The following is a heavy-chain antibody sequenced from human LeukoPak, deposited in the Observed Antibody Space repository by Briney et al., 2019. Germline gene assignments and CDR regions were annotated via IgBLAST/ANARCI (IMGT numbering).Heavy chain of an antibody. CDR3: ASERPATENWFFDL. V-gene: IGHV4-59*01. D-gene: IGHD1-26*01. J-gene: IGHJ2*01. Sequence: SETLSLTCTVSGGSISSYHWSWIRQPPGKGLECIGYIYYSGSTHYNPSLKSRVTISVDTSKSQSSLNLSSVTAADTAVYYCASERPATENWFFDLWGRGTLVTVSS. CDR2: IYYSGST. CDR1: GGSISSYH.